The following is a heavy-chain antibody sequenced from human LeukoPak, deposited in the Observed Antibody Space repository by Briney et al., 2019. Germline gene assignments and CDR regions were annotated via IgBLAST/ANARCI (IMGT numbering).Heavy chain of an antibody. J-gene: IGHJ6*03. CDR1: GFTFSDYY. CDR2: ISSSGSTI. CDR3: AKGGGYEAQYYYYYLDV. Sequence: PGGPLRLSCAASGFTFSDYYMSWIRQAPGKGLEWVSYISSSGSTIYYADSVKGRFTISRDNAKNSLYLQMNSLRAEDTAVYYCAKGGGYEAQYYYYYLDVWGKGTTVTISS. D-gene: IGHD5-12*01. V-gene: IGHV3-11*04.